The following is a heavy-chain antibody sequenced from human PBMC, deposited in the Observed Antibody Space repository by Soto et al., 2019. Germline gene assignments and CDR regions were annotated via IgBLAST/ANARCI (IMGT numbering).Heavy chain of an antibody. CDR2: ISAYNGNT. V-gene: IGHV1-18*01. CDR3: ARGDYNFWSGYSIRHPSDY. D-gene: IGHD3-3*01. J-gene: IGHJ4*02. Sequence: ASVKVSCKASGYTFTSYGISWVRQAPGQGLEWMGWISAYNGNTNYAQKLQGRVTMTTDTSTSTAYMELRSLRSDDTAVYYCARGDYNFWSGYSIRHPSDYWGQGTLVTVSS. CDR1: GYTFTSYG.